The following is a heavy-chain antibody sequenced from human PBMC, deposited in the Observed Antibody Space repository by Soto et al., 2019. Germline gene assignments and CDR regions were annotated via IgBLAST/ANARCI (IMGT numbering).Heavy chain of an antibody. CDR1: GYTFTGYY. J-gene: IGHJ4*02. Sequence: GSVKVSCKASGYTFTGYYMHWVRQAPGQGLEWVGWINPNSGGTNYAQKFQGRVTMTRDTSISTAYMELSRLRSDDTAVYYCARTEEYQLPYFDYWGQGTLVTVSS. D-gene: IGHD2-2*01. CDR3: ARTEEYQLPYFDY. CDR2: INPNSGGT. V-gene: IGHV1-2*02.